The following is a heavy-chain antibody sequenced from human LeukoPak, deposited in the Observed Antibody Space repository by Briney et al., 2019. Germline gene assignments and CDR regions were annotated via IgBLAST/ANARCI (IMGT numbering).Heavy chain of an antibody. CDR1: GFTFSTYS. D-gene: IGHD3-10*01. Sequence: GGSLRLSCAASGFTFSTYSMNWVRQAPGKGLDWVSYSSSSGRYIYYADSVKGRFTISRDNAKNSLYLQMNSLRAEDTAIYYCARDMSGSGSPLDYWGQGTLVTVSS. V-gene: IGHV3-21*01. CDR3: ARDMSGSGSPLDY. J-gene: IGHJ4*02. CDR2: SSSSGRYI.